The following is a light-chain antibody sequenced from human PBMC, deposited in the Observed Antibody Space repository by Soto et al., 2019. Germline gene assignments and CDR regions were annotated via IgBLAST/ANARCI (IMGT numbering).Light chain of an antibody. J-gene: IGLJ1*01. Sequence: QSVLTQPPSASGSPGQSVTSSCTGTSSDVGGYNYVSWYQQHPGKAPKLMIYEVSKRPSGVPDRFSGSKSGNTASLTVSGLQAEDEADYYCSSYAGSNTRYVFGTGTKVTVL. CDR3: SSYAGSNTRYV. CDR2: EVS. V-gene: IGLV2-8*01. CDR1: SSDVGGYNY.